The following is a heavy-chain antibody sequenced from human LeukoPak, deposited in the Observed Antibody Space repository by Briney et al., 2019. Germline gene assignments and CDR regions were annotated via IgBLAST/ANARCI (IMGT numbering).Heavy chain of an antibody. CDR2: IIPIFGTA. D-gene: IGHD3-22*01. Sequence: SVKVSCKASGGTFSSYAISWVRQAPGQGLEWMGGIIPIFGTANYAQKFQGRVTITADESTSTAYMELSSLRSEDTAVYYCARDRHKYNYDSSGYPPYWGQGTLVTVSS. CDR1: GGTFSSYA. CDR3: ARDRHKYNYDSSGYPPY. V-gene: IGHV1-69*13. J-gene: IGHJ4*02.